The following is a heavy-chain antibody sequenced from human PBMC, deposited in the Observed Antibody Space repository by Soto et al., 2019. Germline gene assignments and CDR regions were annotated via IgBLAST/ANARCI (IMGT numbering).Heavy chain of an antibody. CDR3: ERVRRGQQLVYGMDV. J-gene: IGHJ6*02. CDR2: ISSSSSYI. CDR1: GFTFSSYS. Sequence: EVQLVESGGGLVKPGGSLRLSCAASGFTFSSYSMNWVRQAPGEGLEWVSSISSSSSYIYYADSVKGRFTISRDNAKNSLYLQMNSLRAEDTAVYYCERVRRGQQLVYGMDVWGQGTTVTVSS. D-gene: IGHD6-13*01. V-gene: IGHV3-21*01.